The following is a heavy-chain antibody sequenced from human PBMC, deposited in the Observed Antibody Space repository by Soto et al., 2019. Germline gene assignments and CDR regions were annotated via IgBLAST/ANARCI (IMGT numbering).Heavy chain of an antibody. D-gene: IGHD4-4*01. V-gene: IGHV1-69*13. Sequence: SVKVSFKASGGTFSSYAISWVRQAPGQGLEWMGGIIPIFGTANYAQKFQGRVTITADESTSTAYMELSSLRSEDTAVYYCARVTTTAGRRSYYYYGMDVWGQGTTVTVSS. CDR2: IIPIFGTA. CDR1: GGTFSSYA. CDR3: ARVTTTAGRRSYYYYGMDV. J-gene: IGHJ6*02.